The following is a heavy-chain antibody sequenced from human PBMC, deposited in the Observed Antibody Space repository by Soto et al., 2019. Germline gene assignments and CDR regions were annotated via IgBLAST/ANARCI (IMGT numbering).Heavy chain of an antibody. Sequence: QVDLVQSGAEVKKPGASVTISCKASGSAITRYYIHRVRQAPGRGLERLWIINPGGGSASYAQKFQDIVTIDKYTSTGTVYMDLRSLRTEDTAVYYCARDTSGWALNGVDACGQGTTVNVSS. V-gene: IGHV1-46*03. D-gene: IGHD6-19*01. J-gene: IGHJ6*02. CDR2: INPGGGSA. CDR1: GSAITRYY. CDR3: ARDTSGWALNGVDA.